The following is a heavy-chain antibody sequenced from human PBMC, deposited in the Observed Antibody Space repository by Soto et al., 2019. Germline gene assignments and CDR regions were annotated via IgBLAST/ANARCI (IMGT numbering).Heavy chain of an antibody. J-gene: IGHJ4*02. CDR3: ARLGGIAVAGPIYY. CDR1: GGSISRSNYY. Sequence: LSLTCSVSGGSISRSNYYWAWIRQPPGKGLEWIGSVYHTGNTYYSLSLRSRVAISLDTSKNQFSLRLDAVSAADTATYYCARLGGIAVAGPIYYWGQGTLVTVSS. V-gene: IGHV4-39*01. D-gene: IGHD6-19*01. CDR2: VYHTGNT.